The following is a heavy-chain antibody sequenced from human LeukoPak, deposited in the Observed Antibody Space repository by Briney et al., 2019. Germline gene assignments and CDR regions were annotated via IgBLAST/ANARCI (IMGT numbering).Heavy chain of an antibody. D-gene: IGHD3-10*01. CDR1: GYSFTSYW. CDR2: IYPGDSDT. V-gene: IGHV5-51*01. J-gene: IGHJ6*02. Sequence: GESLKISCKGSGYSFTSYWIGWARQMPGKGLEWMGIIYPGDSDTRYSPSFQGQVTISADKSISTAYLQWSSLKASDTAMYYCARQLTYYYGSPYGMDVWGQGTTVTVSS. CDR3: ARQLTYYYGSPYGMDV.